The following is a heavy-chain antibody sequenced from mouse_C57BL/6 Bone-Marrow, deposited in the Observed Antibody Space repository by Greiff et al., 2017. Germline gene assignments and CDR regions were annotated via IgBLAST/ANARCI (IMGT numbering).Heavy chain of an antibody. CDR2: INPKNGGT. D-gene: IGHD2-3*01. V-gene: IGHV1-26*01. Sequence: EVQLQQSGPELVKPGASVKISCKASGYTFTDYYMNWVKQSHGKSLEWIGDINPKNGGTSYNEKFKGKATLTVDKSSSTAYMELRSLTSEDSAVYCCARGDGLYAMDYWGQGTSVTVSS. CDR1: GYTFTDYY. CDR3: ARGDGLYAMDY. J-gene: IGHJ4*01.